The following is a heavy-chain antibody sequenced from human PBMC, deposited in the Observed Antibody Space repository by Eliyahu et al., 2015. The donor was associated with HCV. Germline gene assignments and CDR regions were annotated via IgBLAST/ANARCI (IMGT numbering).Heavy chain of an antibody. CDR2: IKDDGTEK. CDR3: TRALDP. J-gene: IGHJ5*02. CDR1: GFTFSSSW. Sequence: EVQLVESGGGLVQPGGSLRLSCAASGFTFSSSWMNWVRQAPGMGLEWVXNIKDDGTEKNYVDSVRGRFTVSRDNAKNLLYLQLDSLRVEDTAVYYCTRALDPWGQGTLVTVSS. V-gene: IGHV3-7*01.